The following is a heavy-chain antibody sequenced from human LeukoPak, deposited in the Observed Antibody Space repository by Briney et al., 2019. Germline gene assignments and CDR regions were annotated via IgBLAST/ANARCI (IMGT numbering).Heavy chain of an antibody. CDR3: ARDSGYYYDSSGQGGWFDP. Sequence: SETLSLTCTVSGGSISSYYWSWIRQPPGKGLEWIGYIYYSGSTNYNPSLKSRVTISVDTSKNQFSLKLSSVTAADTAVYYCARDSGYYYDSSGQGGWFDPWGQGTLVTVSS. CDR2: IYYSGST. D-gene: IGHD3-22*01. V-gene: IGHV4-59*01. J-gene: IGHJ5*02. CDR1: GGSISSYY.